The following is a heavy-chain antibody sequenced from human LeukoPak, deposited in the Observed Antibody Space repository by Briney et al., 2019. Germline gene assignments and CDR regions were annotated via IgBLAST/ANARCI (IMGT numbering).Heavy chain of an antibody. D-gene: IGHD3-22*01. J-gene: IGHJ5*02. V-gene: IGHV4-59*08. Sequence: PSETLSLTCTVSGGSISSYYWSWIRQPPGNGLEWIGYIYYSGSTNYNPSHKSRVTISVDTSKNQFSLKLSSVTAADTAVYYCARHIDLSGGSGYYAFPWFDPWGQGTLVTVSS. CDR3: ARHIDLSGGSGYYAFPWFDP. CDR2: IYYSGST. CDR1: GGSISSYY.